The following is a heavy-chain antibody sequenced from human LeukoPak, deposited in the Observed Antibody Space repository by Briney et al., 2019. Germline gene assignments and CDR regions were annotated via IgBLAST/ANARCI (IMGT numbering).Heavy chain of an antibody. CDR1: GGSFSGYY. J-gene: IGHJ5*02. D-gene: IGHD2-2*03. V-gene: IGHV4-34*01. CDR2: INHSGST. Sequence: SETLSLTCAVYGGSFSGYYWSWIRQPPGKGLEWIGEINHSGSTNYNPSIKSRVTISVDTSKNQFSLKLSSVTAADTAVYYCARGSFGYCSSTSCYGGIRWFDPWGQGTLVTVSS. CDR3: ARGSFGYCSSTSCYGGIRWFDP.